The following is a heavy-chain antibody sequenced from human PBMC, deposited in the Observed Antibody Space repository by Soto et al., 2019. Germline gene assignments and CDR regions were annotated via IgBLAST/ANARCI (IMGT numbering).Heavy chain of an antibody. V-gene: IGHV3-74*01. CDR3: ASNYAYAEGYYWYGIDV. CDR2: ISSYGSDT. Sequence: PGGSLRLSCAASGFTFSRYWIHWVRQAPGKGLVWVSRISSYGSDTHYADSVKGRFTISRDNAKNTLYLQMNSLRADDTAVYYCASNYAYAEGYYWYGIDVWGQGTTVTVSS. J-gene: IGHJ6*02. D-gene: IGHD3-16*01. CDR1: GFTFSRYW.